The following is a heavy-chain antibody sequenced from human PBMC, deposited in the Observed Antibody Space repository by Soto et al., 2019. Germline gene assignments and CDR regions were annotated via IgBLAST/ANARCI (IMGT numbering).Heavy chain of an antibody. D-gene: IGHD5-18*01. CDR1: GYTFTSYG. J-gene: IGHJ4*02. CDR3: ARTRGYSYGYADY. V-gene: IGHV1-18*01. Sequence: ASVKVSCKASGYTFTSYGISWVRQAPGQGLEWMGWITTNNANTNYAQNLQGRVTMSTDTSTSTAYMELTSLRPDDTAVYYCARTRGYSYGYADYWGQGTLVTVSS. CDR2: ITTNNANT.